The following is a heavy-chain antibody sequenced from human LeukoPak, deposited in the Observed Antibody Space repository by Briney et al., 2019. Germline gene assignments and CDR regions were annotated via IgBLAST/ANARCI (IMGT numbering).Heavy chain of an antibody. D-gene: IGHD3-22*01. CDR1: GGSISSSSYY. CDR3: ASTDTYYYDSGGYFSY. V-gene: IGHV4-39*07. CDR2: IYYSGST. J-gene: IGHJ4*02. Sequence: SETLSLTCTVSGGSISSSSYYWGWIRQPPGKGLEWIGSIYYSGSTYYNPSLKSRVTISVDTSKNQFSLKLSSVTAADTAVYYCASTDTYYYDSGGYFSYWGQGTLVTVSS.